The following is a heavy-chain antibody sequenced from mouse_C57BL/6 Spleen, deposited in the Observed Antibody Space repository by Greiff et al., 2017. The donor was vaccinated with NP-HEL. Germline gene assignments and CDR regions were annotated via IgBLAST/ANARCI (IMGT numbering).Heavy chain of an antibody. CDR2: IYPGSGST. Sequence: QVQLQQPGAELVKPGASVKMSCKASGYTFTSYWITWVKQRPGQGLEWIGDIYPGSGSTNYNEKFMSKATLTVDTSSSTAYMQLSSLTSEDSAVYYCARSPSTTVVATDAMDYWGQGTSVTVSS. V-gene: IGHV1-55*01. CDR3: ARSPSTTVVATDAMDY. CDR1: GYTFTSYW. J-gene: IGHJ4*01. D-gene: IGHD1-1*01.